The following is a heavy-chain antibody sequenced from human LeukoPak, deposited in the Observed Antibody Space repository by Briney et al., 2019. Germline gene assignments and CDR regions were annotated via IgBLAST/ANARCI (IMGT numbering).Heavy chain of an antibody. J-gene: IGHJ4*02. Sequence: PGGSLRLSCAASGFTFSNYAMTWVRQAPGKGLEWVSGIGGSGGSTHYADSVKGRFTISRDNSKKTLCLQMNSLRADDTAVYYCAKEGYCSNTNCQNDYWGQGTLVTVSS. D-gene: IGHD2-2*01. CDR3: AKEGYCSNTNCQNDY. CDR2: IGGSGGST. CDR1: GFTFSNYA. V-gene: IGHV3-23*01.